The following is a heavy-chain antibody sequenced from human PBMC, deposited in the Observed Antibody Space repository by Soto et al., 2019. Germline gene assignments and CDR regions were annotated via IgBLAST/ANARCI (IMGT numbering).Heavy chain of an antibody. CDR1: GYTLTELS. V-gene: IGHV1-24*01. Sequence: QVQLVQSGAEVKKPGASVKVSCKVSGYTLTELSMHWVRQAPGKGLEWMGGFDPEDGETIYAQKFQGRVTMTEDTSTDTAYRELSSLRSEDTAVYYCATDRVTFGGVIVRLGWGNFDYWGQGTLVTVSS. D-gene: IGHD3-16*02. J-gene: IGHJ4*02. CDR3: ATDRVTFGGVIVRLGWGNFDY. CDR2: FDPEDGET.